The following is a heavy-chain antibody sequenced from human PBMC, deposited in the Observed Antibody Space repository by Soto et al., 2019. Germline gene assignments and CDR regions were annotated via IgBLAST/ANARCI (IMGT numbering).Heavy chain of an antibody. J-gene: IGHJ4*01. CDR3: ARGKSRDAYNPLGY. CDR2: VYSAGPT. D-gene: IGHD1-1*01. Sequence: GGSLRLSCVASGFSVSNFYMSWVRQAPGRGLQWVSIVYSAGPTYYADSVKGRFTISRDESKNNVYFQMDDLRAEDTATYYCARGKSRDAYNPLGYWGPGTLVTVSS. V-gene: IGHV3-53*01. CDR1: GFSVSNFY.